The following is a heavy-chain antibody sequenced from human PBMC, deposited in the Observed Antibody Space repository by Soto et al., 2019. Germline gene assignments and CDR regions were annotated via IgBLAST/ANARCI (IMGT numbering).Heavy chain of an antibody. CDR3: ARDKLPGLIDY. J-gene: IGHJ4*02. CDR2: INHSGST. Sequence: SETLSLTCAVYGGSFSGYYWTWIRQPPGTGLEWIGEINHSGSTNYNPSLKSRVTISVDTSKNQFSLKLTSVTAADTAVYYCARDKLPGLIDYWGPGILVTLFS. V-gene: IGHV4-34*01. CDR1: GGSFSGYY.